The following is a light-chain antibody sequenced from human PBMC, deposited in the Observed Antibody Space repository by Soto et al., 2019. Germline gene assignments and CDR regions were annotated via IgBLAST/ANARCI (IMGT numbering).Light chain of an antibody. Sequence: QSVLTQPASVSGSPGQSITISCTGSVSDVGSFGPVSWYQQHPGQVPKLIIYGGNRRPSGVSSRFSGSKSGNTASLTISGLQAEDEADYYRCSYVGARTYVFGTGTKVTVL. CDR3: CSYVGARTYV. J-gene: IGLJ1*01. CDR1: VSDVGSFGP. CDR2: GGN. V-gene: IGLV2-23*01.